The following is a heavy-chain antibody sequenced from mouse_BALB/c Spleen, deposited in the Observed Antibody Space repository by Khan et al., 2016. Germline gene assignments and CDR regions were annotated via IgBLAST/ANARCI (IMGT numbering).Heavy chain of an antibody. CDR3: ARSHGYDEAMDY. CDR1: GYSITSDYA. CDR2: ISYSGST. Sequence: EVQLQESGPGLVKPSQSLSLTCTVTGYSITSDYAWNWIRQFPGNKLEWMGYISYSGSTSYNQSLKSRISITRDTSKNQFFLQLNSVTTEDTATXYCARSHGYDEAMDYWGQGTSVTVSS. J-gene: IGHJ4*01. D-gene: IGHD2-2*01. V-gene: IGHV3-2*02.